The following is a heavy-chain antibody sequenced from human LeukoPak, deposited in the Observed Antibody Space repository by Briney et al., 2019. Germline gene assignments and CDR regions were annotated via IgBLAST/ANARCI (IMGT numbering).Heavy chain of an antibody. J-gene: IGHJ4*02. D-gene: IGHD5-24*01. V-gene: IGHV4-34*01. Sequence: SETLSLTCAVYGVSFSGYYWSWIRQPPGKGLEWIGEINHSGSTNYNPSLKSRVTISVDTSKNQFSLKLSSVTAADTAVYYCARATPVEMATSYYYFDYWGQGTLVTVSS. CDR1: GVSFSGYY. CDR3: ARATPVEMATSYYYFDY. CDR2: INHSGST.